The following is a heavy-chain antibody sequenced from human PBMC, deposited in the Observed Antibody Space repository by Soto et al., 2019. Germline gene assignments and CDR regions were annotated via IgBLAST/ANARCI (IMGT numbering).Heavy chain of an antibody. Sequence: SVKVSCKASGGTFSSYAISWVRQAPGQGLEWMGGIIPIFGTANYAQKFQGRVTITADESTSTAYMELSSLRSEDTAVYYCARVRIYLYALDYWGQGTLVTVSS. V-gene: IGHV1-69*13. CDR3: ARVRIYLYALDY. CDR2: IIPIFGTA. J-gene: IGHJ4*02. D-gene: IGHD3-16*01. CDR1: GGTFSSYA.